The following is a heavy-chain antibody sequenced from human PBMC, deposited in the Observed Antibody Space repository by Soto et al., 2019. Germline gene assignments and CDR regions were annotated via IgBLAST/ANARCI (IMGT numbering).Heavy chain of an antibody. D-gene: IGHD3-10*01. V-gene: IGHV3-21*01. CDR2: ISSSSSYI. CDR3: ARGKGLLWFGESQYYFDY. J-gene: IGHJ4*02. Sequence: GGSLRLSCAASGFTFSSYSMNWVRQAPGKGLEWVSSISSSSSYIYYADSVKGRFTISRDNAKNSLYLQMNSLRAEDTAVYYCARGKGLLWFGESQYYFDYWGQGTLVTVSS. CDR1: GFTFSSYS.